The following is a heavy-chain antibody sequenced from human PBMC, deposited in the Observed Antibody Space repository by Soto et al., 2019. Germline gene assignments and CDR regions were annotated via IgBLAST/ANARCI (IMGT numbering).Heavy chain of an antibody. V-gene: IGHV6-1*01. CDR1: GDSVSSKSAA. CDR3: ARTPDYLVDS. J-gene: IGHJ5*01. Sequence: SQTLSRTCAISGDSVSSKSAAWHWIRQSPSRGLEWLGRTYYRSKWSSNYAVSVKSRITINPDTSKNQFSLQLRSVTPDDAAMYYCARTPDYLVDSCAQGTLVTVSS. CDR2: TYYRSKWSS. D-gene: IGHD2-15*01.